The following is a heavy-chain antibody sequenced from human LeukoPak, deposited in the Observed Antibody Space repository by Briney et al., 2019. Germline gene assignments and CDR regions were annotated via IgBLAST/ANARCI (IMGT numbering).Heavy chain of an antibody. D-gene: IGHD3-9*01. J-gene: IGHJ6*02. V-gene: IGHV4-59*08. CDR3: ARSLTGYGSSYYYYGMDV. CDR2: IYYSGST. Sequence: SETLSLTCTVSGGSISSYYWSWIRQPPGKGLEWIGDIYYSGSTNYNASLKSRVTISVDTSKNQFSLKLSSVTAADTAVYYCARSLTGYGSSYYYYGMDVWGQGTTVTVSS. CDR1: GGSISSYY.